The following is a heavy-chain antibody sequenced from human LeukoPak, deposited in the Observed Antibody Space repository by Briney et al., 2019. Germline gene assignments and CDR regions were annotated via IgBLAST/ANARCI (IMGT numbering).Heavy chain of an antibody. Sequence: AGGSLRLSCAASGFTFSSYGMHWVRQAPGKGLEWVAVIWYDGSNKYYADSVKGRFTISRDNSKNTLYLQMNSLRAEDTAVYYCRSVVVTPEWYFDLWGRGTLVTVSS. V-gene: IGHV3-33*01. CDR3: RSVVVTPEWYFDL. CDR2: IWYDGSNK. D-gene: IGHD2-15*01. CDR1: GFTFSSYG. J-gene: IGHJ2*01.